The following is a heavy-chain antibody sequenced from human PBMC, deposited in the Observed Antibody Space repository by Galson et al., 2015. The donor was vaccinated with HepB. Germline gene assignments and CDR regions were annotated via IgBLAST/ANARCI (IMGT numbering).Heavy chain of an antibody. D-gene: IGHD1-26*01. Sequence: SVKVSCKASGYTFTSYYMHWVRQAPGQGLEWMGIINPSGGSTSYAQKFQGRVTMTRDTSTSTVYMELSSLRSEDTAVYYCARVVSGSYRHDDAFDIWGQGTMVTVSS. CDR3: ARVVSGSYRHDDAFDI. CDR1: GYTFTSYY. V-gene: IGHV1-46*03. J-gene: IGHJ3*02. CDR2: INPSGGST.